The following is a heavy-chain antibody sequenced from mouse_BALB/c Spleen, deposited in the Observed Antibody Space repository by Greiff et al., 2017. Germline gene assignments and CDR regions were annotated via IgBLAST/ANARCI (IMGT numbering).Heavy chain of an antibody. CDR3: ARDIYYYGSPWGFDV. Sequence: EVKLMESGPGLVKPSQSLSLTCSVTGYSITSGYYWNWIRQFPGNKLEWMGYISYDGSNNYNPSLKNRISITRDTSKNQFFLKLNSVTTEDTATYYCARDIYYYGSPWGFDVWGAGTTVTVSS. D-gene: IGHD1-1*01. CDR1: GYSITSGYY. CDR2: ISYDGSN. J-gene: IGHJ1*01. V-gene: IGHV3-6*02.